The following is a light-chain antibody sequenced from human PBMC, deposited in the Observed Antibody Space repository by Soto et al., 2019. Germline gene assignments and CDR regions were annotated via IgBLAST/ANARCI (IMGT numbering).Light chain of an antibody. Sequence: EIVLTQSPGTLSLSPGERAILSCRASQSVSSSYLAWYQQKPGQAPRLLMYGASNRATDIPDRFSGSGSGTDFTLTISRVEPEDFAVYHCQLYGSSTFTFGPGTKVDI. CDR3: QLYGSSTFT. J-gene: IGKJ3*01. CDR2: GAS. V-gene: IGKV3-20*01. CDR1: QSVSSSY.